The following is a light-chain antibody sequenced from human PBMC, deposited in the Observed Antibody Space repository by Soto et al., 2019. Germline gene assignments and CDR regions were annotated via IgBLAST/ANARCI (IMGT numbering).Light chain of an antibody. CDR3: QQYNSYPWT. CDR1: QTISTW. CDR2: KAA. Sequence: IQMTQSPSTLSASVGDRVTFTCRASQTISTWLAWYQQKPGDAPKLLLYKAATLKVGVPSRFSASGSGTTFTLTINSLQPAEFGTYYCQQYNSYPWTFGQGTKV. J-gene: IGKJ1*01. V-gene: IGKV1-5*03.